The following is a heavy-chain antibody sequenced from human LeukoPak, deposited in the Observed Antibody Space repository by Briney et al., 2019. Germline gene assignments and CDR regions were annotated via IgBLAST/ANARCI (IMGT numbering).Heavy chain of an antibody. CDR1: GGSISSYY. CDR3: ARTRLRTAFDY. D-gene: IGHD5-12*01. Sequence: PSETLSLTCTVSGGSISSYYWSWIRQPLGKGLEWIGYIYYSGSTNYNPSLKSRVTISVDTSKNQFSLKLSSVTAADTAVYYCARTRLRTAFDYWGQGALVTVSS. CDR2: IYYSGST. J-gene: IGHJ4*02. V-gene: IGHV4-59*01.